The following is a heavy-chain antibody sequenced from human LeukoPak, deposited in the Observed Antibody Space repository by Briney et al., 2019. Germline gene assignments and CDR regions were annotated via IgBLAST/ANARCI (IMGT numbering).Heavy chain of an antibody. J-gene: IGHJ4*02. V-gene: IGHV4-39*01. Sequence: PSETLSLTCTVSGGSISGSSYYWAWIRQPPGKGLEWIGSGFYSGSAYYNPSLKSRVTISVDTSKNQFSLNLSSVTAADTAVYYCARLRGGMTPVTSDFDYWGQGTLVTVSS. CDR2: GFYSGSA. CDR1: GGSISGSSYY. CDR3: ARLRGGMTPVTSDFDY. D-gene: IGHD4-17*01.